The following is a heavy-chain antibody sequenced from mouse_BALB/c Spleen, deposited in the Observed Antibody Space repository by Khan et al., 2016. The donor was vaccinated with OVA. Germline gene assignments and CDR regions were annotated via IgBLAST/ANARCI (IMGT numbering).Heavy chain of an antibody. V-gene: IGHV1-26*01. Sequence: ELQLVESGPDLVKTGASVKISCKASGYSFTAYYKNWMKLSHGKSLQRIGRIIPNTDLTNSNQKTKGKAILTVEPSSSTAYMELRSLTSEDSAVYFCARGYDFFAYWGQGTLVTVSA. CDR3: ARGYDFFAY. J-gene: IGHJ3*01. D-gene: IGHD2-14*01. CDR1: GYSFTAYY. CDR2: IIPNTDLT.